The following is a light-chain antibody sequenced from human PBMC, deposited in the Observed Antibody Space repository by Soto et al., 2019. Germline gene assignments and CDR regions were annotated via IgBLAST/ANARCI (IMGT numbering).Light chain of an antibody. CDR3: SAYTSSSTLVV. Sequence: QSALTQPASVSGSPGQSITISCTGTSSDVGDYNYVSWYQQHPGKAPKLMIYEVSNRPSGVSNRFSGSKSGNTASLTISGLQAEHEADYYCSAYTSSSTLVVFGGGTKLTV. CDR2: EVS. J-gene: IGLJ2*01. CDR1: SSDVGDYNY. V-gene: IGLV2-14*01.